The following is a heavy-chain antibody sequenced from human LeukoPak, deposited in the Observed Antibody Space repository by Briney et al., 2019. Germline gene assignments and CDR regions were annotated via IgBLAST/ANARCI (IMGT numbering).Heavy chain of an antibody. CDR2: IIPIFGTA. D-gene: IGHD6-13*01. Sequence: GASVKVSCKASGGTFSSYAISWVRQAPGQGLEWMGGIIPIFGTANYAQKFQGRVTITADESTSTAYMELSSLRSEDTAVYYCARVHGYSSSWPFDYWGQGTLVTVSS. J-gene: IGHJ4*02. CDR1: GGTFSSYA. CDR3: ARVHGYSSSWPFDY. V-gene: IGHV1-69*01.